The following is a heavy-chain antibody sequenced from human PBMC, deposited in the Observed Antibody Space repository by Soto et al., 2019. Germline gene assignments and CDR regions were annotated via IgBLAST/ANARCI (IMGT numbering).Heavy chain of an antibody. D-gene: IGHD3-22*01. V-gene: IGHV5-51*01. J-gene: IGHJ5*02. CDR3: AILEHYDKGFDP. CDR2: IYPGDSDT. CDR1: GYRFTRYW. Sequence: GESLKISCTVSGYRFTRYWIGWVRQMPGKGLEWMGIIYPGDSDTRYSPSFQGQVTISADKSISTAYLQWSSLKASDTAMYYCAILEHYDKGFDPWGQGTLVTVSS.